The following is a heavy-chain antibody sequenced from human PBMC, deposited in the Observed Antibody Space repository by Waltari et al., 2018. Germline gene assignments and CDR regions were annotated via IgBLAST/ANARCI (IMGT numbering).Heavy chain of an antibody. J-gene: IGHJ4*02. CDR2: IYYSGST. CDR3: ARSPRGATIDY. Sequence: QVQLQESGPGLVKPSETLSLTCTVSGGSISSHYWSWIRQPPGKGLEWIGYIYYSGSTNYNPSLKSRVTISVDTSKNQFSLKLSSVTAADTAVYYCARSPRGATIDYWGQGTLVTVSS. CDR1: GGSISSHY. V-gene: IGHV4-59*11. D-gene: IGHD1-26*01.